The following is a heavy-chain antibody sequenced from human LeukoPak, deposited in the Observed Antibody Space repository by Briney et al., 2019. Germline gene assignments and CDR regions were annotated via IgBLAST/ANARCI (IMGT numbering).Heavy chain of an antibody. CDR3: ARALSYYYGSGSYRNYYYMDV. J-gene: IGHJ6*03. CDR2: INHSGST. CDR1: GGSFSGYY. V-gene: IGHV4-34*01. Sequence: SETLSLTCAVYGGSFSGYYWSSIRQPPGKGLEWIGEINHSGSTNYNPSLKSRVTISVDTSKNQFSLKLSSVTAADTAVYYCARALSYYYGSGSYRNYYYMDVWGKGTTVTVSS. D-gene: IGHD3-10*01.